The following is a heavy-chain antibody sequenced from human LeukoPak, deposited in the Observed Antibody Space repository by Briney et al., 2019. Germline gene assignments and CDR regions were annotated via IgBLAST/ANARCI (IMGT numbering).Heavy chain of an antibody. V-gene: IGHV3-7*01. CDR1: GNYA. D-gene: IGHD6-13*01. CDR2: IKQDGSEK. J-gene: IGHJ5*02. Sequence: GGSLRLSCAASGNYALSWVRQAPGKGLEWVANIKQDGSEKYYVDSVKGRFTISRDNAKNSLYLQMNSLRAEDTAVYYCARVEGYSSSWYSPNWFDPWGQGTLVTVSS. CDR3: ARVEGYSSSWYSPNWFDP.